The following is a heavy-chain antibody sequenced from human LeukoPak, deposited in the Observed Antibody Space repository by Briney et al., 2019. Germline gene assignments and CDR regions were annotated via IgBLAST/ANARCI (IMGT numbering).Heavy chain of an antibody. V-gene: IGHV3-74*01. Sequence: GGSLRLSCAASGFSSSDYWMHWVRHAPGKGLVWVSRMNSDGTTTNYADSVKGRFSISRDNAKNTLYLQMNSLRAEDTAVYYCGRDLGGRSGYWGQGTLVTVSS. CDR3: GRDLGGRSGY. CDR1: GFSSSDYW. J-gene: IGHJ4*02. D-gene: IGHD1-26*01. CDR2: MNSDGTTT.